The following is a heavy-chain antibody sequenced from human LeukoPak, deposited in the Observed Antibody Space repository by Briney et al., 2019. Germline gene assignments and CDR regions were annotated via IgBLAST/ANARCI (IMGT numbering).Heavy chain of an antibody. CDR3: ARARWFGESHFDY. Sequence: PSETLSLTCAVYGGSFSGYYWSWIRQPPGKGLEWIGYIYYSGSTNYNPSLKSRVTISVDTSKNQFSLKLSSVTAADTAVYYCARARWFGESHFDYWGQGTLVTVSS. V-gene: IGHV4-59*01. CDR2: IYYSGST. D-gene: IGHD3-10*01. J-gene: IGHJ4*02. CDR1: GGSFSGYY.